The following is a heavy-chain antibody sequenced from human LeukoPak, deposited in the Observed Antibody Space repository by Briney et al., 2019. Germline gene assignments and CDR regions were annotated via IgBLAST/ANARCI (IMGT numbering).Heavy chain of an antibody. CDR3: VRQGQETERDLTPYTFQD. V-gene: IGHV5-51*01. J-gene: IGHJ4*02. CDR1: GYNFAYFW. Sequence: GESLKISCEGSGYNFAYFWIGWVRQMPGKGLEWMGIIYPGDSDDSDTIYSPSFQGQVTISADKSITTAYLQWSSLRASDTAIYYCVRQGQETERDLTPYTFQDWGQGTLVTVSS. CDR2: IYPGDSDDSDT. D-gene: IGHD2-2*02.